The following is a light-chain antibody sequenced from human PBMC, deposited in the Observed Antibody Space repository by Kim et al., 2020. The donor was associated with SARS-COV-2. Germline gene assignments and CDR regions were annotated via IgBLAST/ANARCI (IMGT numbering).Light chain of an antibody. J-gene: IGKJ2*01. Sequence: LSPGERATLSCRASQSVSSSYLAWYQQKPGQAPRLLMYGASSRATGIPDRFSGSGSGTDFTLTISRLDPEDFAVYYCQHYGSSPRAFGQGTKLEI. V-gene: IGKV3-20*01. CDR1: QSVSSSY. CDR2: GAS. CDR3: QHYGSSPRA.